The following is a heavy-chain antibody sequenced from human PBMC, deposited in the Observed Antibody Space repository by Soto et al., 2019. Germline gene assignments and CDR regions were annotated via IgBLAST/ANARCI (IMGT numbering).Heavy chain of an antibody. CDR1: GFTFSSYG. D-gene: IGHD2-2*01. J-gene: IGHJ5*02. V-gene: IGHV3-33*01. Sequence: GGSLRLSCAASGFTFSSYGMHWVRQAPGKGLEWVAVIWYDGSNKYYADSVKGRFTISRDNSKNTLYLKMNSLRAEDTAVYYCARDFIVVVPATAQTTGPNWFDPWGQGTLVTVSS. CDR3: ARDFIVVVPATAQTTGPNWFDP. CDR2: IWYDGSNK.